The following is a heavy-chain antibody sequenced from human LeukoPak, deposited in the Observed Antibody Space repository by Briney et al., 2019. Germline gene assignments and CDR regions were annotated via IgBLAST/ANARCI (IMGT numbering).Heavy chain of an antibody. CDR3: ARDPAPFVYYASDY. V-gene: IGHV3-21*01. J-gene: IGHJ4*02. Sequence: GGSLRLSCAASGFTFSSYSMNWVRQAPGKGLEWVSSISSSSSYIYYADSVKGRFTISRDNAKNSLYLQMNSLRAEDTAVYYCARDPAPFVYYASDYWGQGTLVTVSS. CDR1: GFTFSSYS. CDR2: ISSSSSYI. D-gene: IGHD3-10*01.